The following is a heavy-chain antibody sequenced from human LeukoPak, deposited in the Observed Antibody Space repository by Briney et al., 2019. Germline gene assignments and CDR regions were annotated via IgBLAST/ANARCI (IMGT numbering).Heavy chain of an antibody. J-gene: IGHJ4*02. D-gene: IGHD3-22*01. CDR2: ISGSGGST. V-gene: IGHV3-23*01. CDR3: AKRGVVIRVILVGFHKEAYYFDS. CDR1: GITLSNYG. Sequence: SGGSLRLSCAASGITLSNYGMSWVRQAPGKGLEWVAGISGSGGSTNYADSVKGRFTISRDNRKNTLYLQMNSLRVEDTAVYFCAKRGVVIRVILVGFHKEAYYFDSWGQGALVTVSS.